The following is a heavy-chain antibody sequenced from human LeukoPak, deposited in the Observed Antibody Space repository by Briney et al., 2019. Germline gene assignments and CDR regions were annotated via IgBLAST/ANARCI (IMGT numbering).Heavy chain of an antibody. D-gene: IGHD2-21*02. CDR1: GGSISSGSYY. CDR3: ARLGHCGDYCYLDY. V-gene: IGHV4-61*02. CDR2: LYTSGST. J-gene: IGHJ4*02. Sequence: SETLSLTCTVSGGSISSGSYYWSWIRPPAGKGLEWLGRLYTSGSTDYNPSLKSRVTLSVYTSNNQFSLKLSSVTAADTAVYDCARLGHCGDYCYLDYWGQGTLVTVSS.